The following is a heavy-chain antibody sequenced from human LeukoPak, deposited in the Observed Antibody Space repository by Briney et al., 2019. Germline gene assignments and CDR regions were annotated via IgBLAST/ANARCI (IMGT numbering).Heavy chain of an antibody. CDR3: AKVSWANYFDY. CDR2: ISGSGDNT. V-gene: IGHV3-23*01. D-gene: IGHD6-13*01. CDR1: GFTFRSYS. Sequence: GGSLRLSCVVSGFTFRSYSMNWVRQAPGKGLEWVSTISGSGDNTYSADSVRGRFTISRDNSKNTLYLQMNSLRAEDTAIYYCAKVSWANYFDYWGQGTLVTVSS. J-gene: IGHJ4*02.